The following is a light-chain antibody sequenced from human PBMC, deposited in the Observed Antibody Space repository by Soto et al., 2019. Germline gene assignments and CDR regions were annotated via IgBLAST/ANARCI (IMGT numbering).Light chain of an antibody. CDR2: KVS. CDR1: HSLVYSDGNIY. V-gene: IGKV2-30*01. Sequence: DVVLTQSPLSLPVTLGQPASISCRSSHSLVYSDGNIYLNWFQQRPGQPPRRLFYKVSNRDSGVPDRFSASGAGTDFTQKISRVEAEAVGVYYYCMQGPYWQFAFGPGTKVDVK. CDR3: MQGPYWQFA. J-gene: IGKJ3*01.